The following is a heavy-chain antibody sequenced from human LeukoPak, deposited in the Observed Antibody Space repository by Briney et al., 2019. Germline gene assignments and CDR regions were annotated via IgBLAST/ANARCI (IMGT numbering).Heavy chain of an antibody. Sequence: GGSLRLSCAASGFTFSSCGMSWVRQAPGKGLEWVSAISGSGGSTYYADSVKGRFTISRDNSKNTLYLQMNSLGAEDTAVYYCAELGITMIGGVWGKGTTVTISS. J-gene: IGHJ6*04. D-gene: IGHD3-10*02. CDR3: AELGITMIGGV. V-gene: IGHV3-23*01. CDR2: ISGSGGST. CDR1: GFTFSSCG.